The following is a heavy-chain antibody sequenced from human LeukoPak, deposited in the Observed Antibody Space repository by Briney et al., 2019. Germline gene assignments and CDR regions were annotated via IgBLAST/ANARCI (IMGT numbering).Heavy chain of an antibody. CDR3: ARQRGYSYGASLDY. D-gene: IGHD5-18*01. CDR2: ISDSGST. J-gene: IGHJ4*02. CDR1: GGSISSYY. Sequence: SETQSLTCTVSGGSISSYYWSWIRQPPGKGLEWIGYISDSGSTNYNSSLKSRVTISVDTSRNQFSLKLSSVTAADTAVYYCARQRGYSYGASLDYWGQGTLVTVSS. V-gene: IGHV4-59*08.